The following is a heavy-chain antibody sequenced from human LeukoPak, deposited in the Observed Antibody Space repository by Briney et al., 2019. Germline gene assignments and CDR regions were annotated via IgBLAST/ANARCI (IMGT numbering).Heavy chain of an antibody. CDR1: GGSLSDYY. V-gene: IGHV4-59*01. D-gene: IGHD3-10*01. Sequence: SETLSLTCTVSGGSLSDYYWSWIRQPPGKGLEWIAYISYSGSTNYNPSLKSRFSISIDTSKNQFSLKLTSVTAADTAVYYCATTPRYHGSRMDVWGQGTTVTVSS. CDR3: ATTPRYHGSRMDV. CDR2: ISYSGST. J-gene: IGHJ6*02.